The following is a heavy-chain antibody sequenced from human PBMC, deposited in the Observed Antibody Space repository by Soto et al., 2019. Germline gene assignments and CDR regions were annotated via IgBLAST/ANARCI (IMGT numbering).Heavy chain of an antibody. CDR1: GFTFSNYA. J-gene: IGHJ3*01. V-gene: IGHV3-23*01. CDR2: IRGSNGST. Sequence: EVQLLESGGGLVQPGGSLRLPCAASGFTFSNYARSWVRQAPGKGLERVSGIRGSNGSTYYADPVQGRFTITRDNSEDALFLQMNSLRAEDTTVYYCAKEGDILRVPVASAYEHWGQGTIVTVSS. D-gene: IGHD2-2*01. CDR3: AKEGDILRVPVASAYEH.